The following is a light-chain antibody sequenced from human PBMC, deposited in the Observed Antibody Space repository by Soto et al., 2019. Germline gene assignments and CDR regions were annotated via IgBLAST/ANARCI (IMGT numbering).Light chain of an antibody. CDR2: EVS. CDR1: SSDVGAYNY. V-gene: IGLV2-14*01. J-gene: IGLJ1*01. CDR3: SSYSTTGTLV. Sequence: QSALTQPASVSGSPGQSITISCTGTSSDVGAYNYVSWYQQHPDKAPKLMIFEVSIRPSAVSNRFSGSKSGNTASLTISGLQAADEADYYCSSYSTTGTLVLGTGTKVTVL.